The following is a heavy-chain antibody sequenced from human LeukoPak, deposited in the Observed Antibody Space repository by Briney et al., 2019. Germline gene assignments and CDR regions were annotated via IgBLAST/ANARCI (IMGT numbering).Heavy chain of an antibody. Sequence: SVKVSCKASGGTFSSYAIGWVRQAPGQGLEWMGRIIPIFGTANYAQKFQGRVTITTDESTSTAYMELSSLRSEDTAVYYCARDPRRGLDYYRTWGQGTLVTVSS. CDR2: IIPIFGTA. CDR3: ARDPRRGLDYYRT. D-gene: IGHD3-10*01. V-gene: IGHV1-69*05. CDR1: GGTFSSYA. J-gene: IGHJ1*01.